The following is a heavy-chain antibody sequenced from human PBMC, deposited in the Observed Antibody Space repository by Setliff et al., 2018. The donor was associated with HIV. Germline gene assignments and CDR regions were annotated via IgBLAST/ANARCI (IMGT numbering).Heavy chain of an antibody. CDR1: GVSVGSGDYY. CDR3: ATRPRIAARPFAY. D-gene: IGHD6-6*01. J-gene: IGHJ4*02. V-gene: IGHV4-31*02. Sequence: SETLSLTCSVYGVSVGSGDYYWHWIRQHTEKALEWIGYIVHSGDTYYNPSLKSRISMSVDTSKNQFSLELTSLTAADTAVYYCATRPRIAARPFAYWGQGMLVTVSS. CDR2: IVHSGDT.